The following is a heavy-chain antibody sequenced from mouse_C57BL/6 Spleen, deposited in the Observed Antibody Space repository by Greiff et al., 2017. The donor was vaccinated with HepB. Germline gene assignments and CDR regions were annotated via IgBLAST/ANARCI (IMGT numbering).Heavy chain of an antibody. J-gene: IGHJ4*01. CDR3: ARSSPYGSSPYYAMDY. D-gene: IGHD1-1*01. V-gene: IGHV2-6*03. CDR1: GFSLTSYG. Sequence: QVQLQQSGPGLVAPSQSLSITCTVSGFSLTSYGVHWVRQPPGKGLEWLVVIWSDGSTTYNSALKSRLSISKDNSKSQVFLKMNSLQTDDTAMYYCARSSPYGSSPYYAMDYWGQGTSVTVSS. CDR2: IWSDGST.